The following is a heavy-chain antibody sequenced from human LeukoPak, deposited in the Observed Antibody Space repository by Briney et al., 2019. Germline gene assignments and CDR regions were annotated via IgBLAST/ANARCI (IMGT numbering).Heavy chain of an antibody. CDR3: ARVYYYYDSSGILTLYFDY. CDR1: GSTFTSYY. D-gene: IGHD3-22*01. CDR2: VNPTSGGT. J-gene: IGHJ4*02. V-gene: IGHV1-2*02. Sequence: GASVKVSCKTSGSTFTSYYMHWVRQAPGQGLEWMGWVNPTSGGTSYAQKFQGRVTMTRDTSISTAYMELSRLRSDDTAVHYCARVYYYYDSSGILTLYFDYWGQGTLVTVSS.